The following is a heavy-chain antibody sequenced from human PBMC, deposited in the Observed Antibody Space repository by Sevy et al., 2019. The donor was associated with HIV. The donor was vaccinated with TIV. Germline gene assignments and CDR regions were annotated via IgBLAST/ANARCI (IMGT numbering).Heavy chain of an antibody. V-gene: IGHV3-23*01. J-gene: IGHJ6*02. CDR2: ISGSGGST. CDR1: GFTFSSYA. Sequence: GGSLRPSCAASGFTFSSYAMSWVRQAPGKGLEWVSAISGSGGSTYYADSVKGRFTISRDNSKNTLYLQMNSLRAEDTDVYYCAKTPSDIVATIGGDYYYYYYGMDVWGQGTTVTVSS. CDR3: AKTPSDIVATIGGDYYYYYYGMDV. D-gene: IGHD5-12*01.